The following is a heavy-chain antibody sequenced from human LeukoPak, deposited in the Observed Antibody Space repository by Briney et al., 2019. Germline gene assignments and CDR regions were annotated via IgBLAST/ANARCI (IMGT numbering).Heavy chain of an antibody. CDR3: VCAAPGY. D-gene: IGHD6-25*01. J-gene: IGHJ4*02. Sequence: GGSLRLSCAASGVTFSGYWMTWVRQAPGKGLEWVANIKEDESEKYYADSVKGRFTISRDNAKNSVYLQMNSLRAEDTAVYYCVCAAPGYWGQGTLVTVSS. CDR1: GVTFSGYW. CDR2: IKEDESEK. V-gene: IGHV3-7*01.